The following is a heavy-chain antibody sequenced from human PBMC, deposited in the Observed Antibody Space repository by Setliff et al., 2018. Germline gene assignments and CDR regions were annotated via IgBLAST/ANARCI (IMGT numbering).Heavy chain of an antibody. CDR3: ARGSDMSPNYIDV. Sequence: GGSLRLSCAASGFTFSSYWMHWVRQAPGKGLVWVSRINSDGSSTSYADSVKGRFTVSRDNAKNTLYLQMNSLRGEDTAVYYCARGSDMSPNYIDVWGKGTTVTVSS. CDR1: GFTFSSYW. D-gene: IGHD3-3*01. CDR2: INSDGSST. J-gene: IGHJ6*03. V-gene: IGHV3-74*01.